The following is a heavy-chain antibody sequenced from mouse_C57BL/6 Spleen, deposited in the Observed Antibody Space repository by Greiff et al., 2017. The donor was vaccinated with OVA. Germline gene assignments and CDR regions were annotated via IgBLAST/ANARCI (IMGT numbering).Heavy chain of an antibody. CDR2: ISGGGGNT. J-gene: IGHJ4*01. D-gene: IGHD2-1*01. Sequence: DVMLVESGGGLVKPGGSLKLSCAASGFTFSSYTMSWVRQTPEKRLEWVATISGGGGNTYYPDSVKGRFTISRDNAKNTLYLQMSSLRSEDTALYYCARQAYGNYVHYAMDYWGQGTSVTVSS. CDR1: GFTFSSYT. V-gene: IGHV5-9*01. CDR3: ARQAYGNYVHYAMDY.